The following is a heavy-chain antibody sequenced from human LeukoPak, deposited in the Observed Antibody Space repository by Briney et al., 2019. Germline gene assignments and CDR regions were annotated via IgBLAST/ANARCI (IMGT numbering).Heavy chain of an antibody. D-gene: IGHD2-2*01. CDR3: ARLGPYGGYYSSTSCYLWFDP. CDR2: IYPGDSDT. CDR1: GYSFTSYW. V-gene: IGHV5-51*01. J-gene: IGHJ5*02. Sequence: GESLKISCKGSGYSFTSYWIGWVRQMPGKGLEWMGIIYPGDSDTRYSPSFQGQVTISADKSISTAYLQWSSLKASDTAMYYCARLGPYGGYYSSTSCYLWFDPWGQGTLVTVSS.